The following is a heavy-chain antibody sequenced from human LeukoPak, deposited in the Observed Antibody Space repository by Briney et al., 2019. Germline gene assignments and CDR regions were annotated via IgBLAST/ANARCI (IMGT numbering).Heavy chain of an antibody. CDR3: AILSWDGRGTFS. CDR1: GFTFSTYS. Sequence: GGSLRLSCAASGFTFSTYSMSWVRQAPGKGLEWVSAIRGGAENTYYADSVRGRFTISRDNYKDTLTLQMNSLRAEDTAIYYCAILSWDGRGTFSWGQGTLVTVSS. V-gene: IGHV3-23*01. J-gene: IGHJ5*02. D-gene: IGHD2/OR15-2a*01. CDR2: IRGGAENT.